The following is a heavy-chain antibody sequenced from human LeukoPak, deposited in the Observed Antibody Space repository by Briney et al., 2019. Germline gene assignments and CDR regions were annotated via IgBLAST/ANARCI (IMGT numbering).Heavy chain of an antibody. Sequence: SETLSLTSAANGGSFSGYNWSWIRQPPGKGLDWIGEINHSGSTNYNPSLKSRVTISVDTSKNQFSLKLSSVTAADTAVYYCAREGCSGGSCYGSFDYWGQGTLVTVSS. CDR2: INHSGST. CDR1: GGSFSGYN. J-gene: IGHJ4*02. V-gene: IGHV4-34*01. D-gene: IGHD2-15*01. CDR3: AREGCSGGSCYGSFDY.